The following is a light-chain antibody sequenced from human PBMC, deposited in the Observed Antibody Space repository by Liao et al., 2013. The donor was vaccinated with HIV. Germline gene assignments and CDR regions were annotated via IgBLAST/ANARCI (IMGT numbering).Light chain of an antibody. CDR3: QAWDSSSHYV. J-gene: IGLJ1*01. CDR1: KLGHKY. CDR2: QDF. V-gene: IGLV3-1*01. Sequence: SYELTQPPSVSVSPGQTASITCSGDKLGHKYVSWYQQKPGQSPVLVIFQDFKRPSGIPERFSGSISGNTATLAISETQAVDEADYYCQAWDSSSHYVFGTGTKVTVL.